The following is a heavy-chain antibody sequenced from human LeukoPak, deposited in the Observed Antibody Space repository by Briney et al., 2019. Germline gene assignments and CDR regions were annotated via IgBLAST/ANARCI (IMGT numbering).Heavy chain of an antibody. CDR3: ARDSGSYYSDY. Sequence: PGRSLRLSCAASGFTFSSYGMHWVRQAPGKGLEWVAVIWYDGSNKYYVDSVKGRFTISRDNSKNTLYLQMNSLRAEDTAVYYCARDSGSYYSDYWGQGTLVTVSS. J-gene: IGHJ4*02. D-gene: IGHD1-26*01. CDR1: GFTFSSYG. V-gene: IGHV3-33*01. CDR2: IWYDGSNK.